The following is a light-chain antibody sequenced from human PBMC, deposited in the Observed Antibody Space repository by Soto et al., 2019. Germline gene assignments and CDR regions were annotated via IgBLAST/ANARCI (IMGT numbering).Light chain of an antibody. J-gene: IGLJ2*01. Sequence: QSALTQPPSASGSPGQSVTISCTGTSSDIGGYNHVSWHQQHPGQAPKVLIYDVNKRPSGVPDRFSGSKSANTASLTVSGLQAEDEADFYCSPYRRDINMLFGGGTNLTVL. CDR2: DVN. CDR1: SSDIGGYNH. CDR3: SPYRRDINML. V-gene: IGLV2-8*01.